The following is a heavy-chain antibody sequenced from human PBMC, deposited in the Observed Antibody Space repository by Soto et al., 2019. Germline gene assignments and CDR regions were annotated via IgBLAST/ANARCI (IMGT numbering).Heavy chain of an antibody. CDR2: IYYSGST. CDR1: GGSISSSSYY. J-gene: IGHJ4*02. Sequence: QLQLQESGPGLVKPSETLSLTCTVSGGSISSSSYYWGWIRQPPGKGLEWIGSIYYSGSTYYNPSLKSRVTISVDTSKNQFSLKLSSVTAADTAVYYCARSTRSSLIDYWCQGTLVTVSS. V-gene: IGHV4-39*01. CDR3: ARSTRSSLIDY. D-gene: IGHD6-13*01.